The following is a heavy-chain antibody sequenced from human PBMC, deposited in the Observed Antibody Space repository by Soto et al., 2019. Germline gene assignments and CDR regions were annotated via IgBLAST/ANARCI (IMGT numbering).Heavy chain of an antibody. Sequence: TLSLTCAVSGGSISSGGYSWSWIRQPPGKGLEWIGYMYHSGSTYYNPSLKSRGTISVDTSKNQFSLKLSSVTAADTAVYYCARVGAESGASIYYHYYGMDVWGQGTTVTGSS. D-gene: IGHD1-26*01. CDR1: GGSISSGGYS. CDR3: ARVGAESGASIYYHYYGMDV. CDR2: MYHSGST. J-gene: IGHJ6*02. V-gene: IGHV4-30-2*01.